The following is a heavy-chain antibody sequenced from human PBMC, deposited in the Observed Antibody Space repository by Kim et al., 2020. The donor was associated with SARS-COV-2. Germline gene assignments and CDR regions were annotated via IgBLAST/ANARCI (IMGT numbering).Heavy chain of an antibody. CDR3: ARGAEISSSWYGCLYYYGMDV. D-gene: IGHD6-13*01. V-gene: IGHV4-31*03. CDR1: GGSISSGGYY. J-gene: IGHJ6*02. Sequence: SETLSLTCTVSGGSISSGGYYWSWIRQHPGKGLEWIGYIYYSGSTYYNPSLKSRVTISVDTSKNQFSLKLSSVTAADTAVYYCARGAEISSSWYGCLYYYGMDVWGQGTTVTVSS. CDR2: IYYSGST.